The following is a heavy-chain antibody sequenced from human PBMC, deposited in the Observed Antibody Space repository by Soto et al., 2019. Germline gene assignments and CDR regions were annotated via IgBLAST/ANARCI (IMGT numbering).Heavy chain of an antibody. CDR3: ATSSGWYYDY. CDR1: GFTLSGSA. CDR2: MRRKGNNYAT. V-gene: IGHV3-73*01. D-gene: IGHD6-19*01. Sequence: EVQLVESGGGLVQPGGSLKLSCTASGFTLSGSAVHWVRQAAGKGLEWLGRMRRKGNNYATIYDASVKGRLTVSRDDGRNMAYLQMDSLKTEDTAVYFCATSSGWYYDYWGQGTQVTVSS. J-gene: IGHJ4*01.